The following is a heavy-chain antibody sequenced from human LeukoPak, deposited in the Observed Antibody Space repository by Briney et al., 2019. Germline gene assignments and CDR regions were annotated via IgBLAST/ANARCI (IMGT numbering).Heavy chain of an antibody. D-gene: IGHD6-13*01. J-gene: IGHJ4*02. CDR2: IYPNDSDT. V-gene: IGHV5-51*01. CDR3: ARHAGAAAGVGY. Sequence: GASLKISCKASGYSFTSYWIGWVRQIPWKGLEWMGIIYPNDSDTRYRPSFQGQVTISADKSISTDYLQWSSLKASDTAMYCCARHAGAAAGVGYWGQGTLVGVSS. CDR1: GYSFTSYW.